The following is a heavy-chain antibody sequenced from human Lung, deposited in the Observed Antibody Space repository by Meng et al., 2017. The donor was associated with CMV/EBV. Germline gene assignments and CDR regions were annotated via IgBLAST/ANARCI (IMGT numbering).Heavy chain of an antibody. Sequence: VPLRWPGPGLVNPSETLSLTCHGSGGSFNSFSWSWIRQPPGQGLEWLGYFYYRGNSNSDPSLKSRVTISVDPSKNLFSLNLTSVTAADAALYYCARGSYLAVEGWGLGTLVTVSS. CDR3: ARGSYLAVEG. CDR2: FYYRGNS. V-gene: IGHV4-59*01. D-gene: IGHD2-21*01. J-gene: IGHJ1*01. CDR1: GGSFNSFS.